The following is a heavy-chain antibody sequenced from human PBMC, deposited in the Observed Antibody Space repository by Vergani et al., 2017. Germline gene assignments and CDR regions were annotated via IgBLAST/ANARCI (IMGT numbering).Heavy chain of an antibody. CDR2: IYPGDSDT. CDR1: GYSFTSYW. J-gene: IGHJ6*02. D-gene: IGHD2-15*01. V-gene: IGHV5-51*01. CDR3: ARHGMGDIVVVVAASDYYYGMDV. Sequence: EVQLVQSGAEVKKPGESLKISCKGSGYSFTSYWIGWVRQMPGKGLEWMGIIYPGDSDTRYSPSFQGQVTISADKSISTAYLQWSSLKASDTAMYYCARHGMGDIVVVVAASDYYYGMDVWGQGTTVTVSS.